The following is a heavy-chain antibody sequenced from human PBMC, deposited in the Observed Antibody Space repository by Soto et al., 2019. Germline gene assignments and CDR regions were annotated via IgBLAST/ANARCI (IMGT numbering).Heavy chain of an antibody. V-gene: IGHV4-59*01. D-gene: IGHD4-4*01. CDR1: GGSISSYY. J-gene: IGHJ4*02. CDR2: IYYSGST. Sequence: SETLSLTCTVSGGSISSYYWSWIRQPPGKGLEWIGYIYYSGSTNYNPSLKSRVTISVDTSKNQFSLKLSSVTAADTAVYYCARAPGGVTLDYWGQGTLVTVSS. CDR3: ARAPGGVTLDY.